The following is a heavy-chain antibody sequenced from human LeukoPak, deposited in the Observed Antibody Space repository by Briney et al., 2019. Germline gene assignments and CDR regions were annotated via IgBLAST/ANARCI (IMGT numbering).Heavy chain of an antibody. CDR1: GFTFSNYW. Sequence: GGSLRLSCAASGFTFSNYWVSWVRQAPGKGLEWVANIKQDGSEKYYVDSVKGRFTISRDNAKNSLYLQMNSLRAEDTAVYYCARLGGYSSSWVDYWGQGTLVTVSS. CDR2: IKQDGSEK. J-gene: IGHJ4*02. D-gene: IGHD6-13*01. V-gene: IGHV3-7*01. CDR3: ARLGGYSSSWVDY.